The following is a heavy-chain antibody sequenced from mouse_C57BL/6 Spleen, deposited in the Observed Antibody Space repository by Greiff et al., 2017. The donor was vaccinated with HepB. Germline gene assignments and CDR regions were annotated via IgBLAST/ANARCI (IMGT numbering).Heavy chain of an antibody. D-gene: IGHD4-1*02. V-gene: IGHV14-3*01. CDR1: GFNIKNTY. CDR3: ARSPTGTLFDY. CDR2: IDPANGNT. Sequence: EVQLQQSVAELVRPGASVKLSCTASGFNIKNTYMPWVKQRPEQGLEWIGRIDPANGNTKYAPKFQGKATITADTSSNTAYLQLSSLTSEDTAIYYCARSPTGTLFDYWGQGTTLTVSS. J-gene: IGHJ2*01.